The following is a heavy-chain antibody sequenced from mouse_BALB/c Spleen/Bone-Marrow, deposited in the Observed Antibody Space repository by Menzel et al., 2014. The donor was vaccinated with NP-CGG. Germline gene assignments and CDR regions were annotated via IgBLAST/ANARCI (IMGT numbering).Heavy chain of an antibody. V-gene: IGHV14-3*02. CDR2: IDPANGNT. CDR1: GFNIKDTY. CDR3: TGRYGWFAY. D-gene: IGHD2-14*01. Sequence: VQLKQSGAELVKPGASVKLSCTASGFNIKDTYMHWVKQRPEQGLEWIGRIDPANGNTKYDPRFQGKATITADASSNTAYLQLSSLTSEDTAVYYCTGRYGWFAYCGQGTLVTVSA. J-gene: IGHJ3*01.